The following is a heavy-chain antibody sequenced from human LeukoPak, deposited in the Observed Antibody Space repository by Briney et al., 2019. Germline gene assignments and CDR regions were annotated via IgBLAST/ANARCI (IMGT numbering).Heavy chain of an antibody. V-gene: IGHV3-23*01. CDR1: GFTFSSYA. D-gene: IGHD3-16*02. Sequence: PGGSLRLSCAASGFTFSSYAMSWVRQAPGKGLEWVSAISGSGGSTYYADSVKGRFTISRDNSKNTLYLQMNSLRAEDTAVYYCAKDRFGGVIVNMIDYWGQGTLVTVSS. CDR2: ISGSGGST. CDR3: AKDRFGGVIVNMIDY. J-gene: IGHJ4*02.